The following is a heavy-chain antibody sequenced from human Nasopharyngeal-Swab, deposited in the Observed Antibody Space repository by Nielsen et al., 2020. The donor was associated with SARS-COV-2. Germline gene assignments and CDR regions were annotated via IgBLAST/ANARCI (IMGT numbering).Heavy chain of an antibody. CDR3: ARVRYYYDSHGAFDI. D-gene: IGHD3-22*01. V-gene: IGHV1-2*04. CDR1: GYTFTGYY. Sequence: ASVKVSCKASGYTFTGYYMHWVRQAPGQRLEWMGWINPNSGGTNYAQKFQGWVTMTRDTSISTAYMELSRLRSDDTAVYYCARVRYYYDSHGAFDIWGQGTMVTVSS. J-gene: IGHJ3*02. CDR2: INPNSGGT.